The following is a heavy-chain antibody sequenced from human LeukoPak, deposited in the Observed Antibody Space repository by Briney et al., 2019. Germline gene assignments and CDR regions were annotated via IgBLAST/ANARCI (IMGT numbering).Heavy chain of an antibody. V-gene: IGHV1-69*13. J-gene: IGHJ4*02. CDR1: GYTFTGYY. Sequence: SVKVSCKASGYTFTGYYMHWVRQAPRQGLEWMGGIIPIFGTANYAQKFQGRVTITADESTSTAYMELSSLRSEDTAVYYCATGGFWSGYLGALHYWGQGTLVTVSS. CDR2: IIPIFGTA. CDR3: ATGGFWSGYLGALHY. D-gene: IGHD3-3*01.